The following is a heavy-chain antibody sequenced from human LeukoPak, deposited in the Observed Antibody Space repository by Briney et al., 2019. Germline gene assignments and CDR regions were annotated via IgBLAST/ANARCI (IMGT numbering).Heavy chain of an antibody. CDR1: GGSISNYY. D-gene: IGHD3-10*01. CDR3: ARVSLVRGAPDYYFDY. J-gene: IGHJ4*02. Sequence: SETLSLTCTVSGGSISNYYWSWIRQPAGKGLEWIGRIYTSGSTNYNPSLKSRVTVSVDTSKNQFSLKLSSVTAADTAVYYCARVSLVRGAPDYYFDYWGQGTLVTVSS. CDR2: IYTSGST. V-gene: IGHV4-4*07.